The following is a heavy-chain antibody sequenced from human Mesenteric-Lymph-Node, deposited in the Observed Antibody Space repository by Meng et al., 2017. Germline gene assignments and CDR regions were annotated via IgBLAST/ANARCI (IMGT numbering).Heavy chain of an antibody. CDR2: IYYTGIT. V-gene: IGHV4-59*01. CDR3: ARDGVATIVSYFDY. CDR1: GASISSYY. J-gene: IGHJ4*02. D-gene: IGHD5-12*01. Sequence: SETLSLTCTVSGASISSYYWSWIRQPPGKGLEWIGYIYYTGITDYNPSLNSRVTISVDMFKNQFSLKVSSVTAADTAVYYCARDGVATIVSYFDYWGQGTLVTVSS.